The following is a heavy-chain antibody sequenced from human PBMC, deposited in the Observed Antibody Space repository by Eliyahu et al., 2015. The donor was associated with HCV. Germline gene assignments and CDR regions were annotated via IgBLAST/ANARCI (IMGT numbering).Heavy chain of an antibody. CDR1: GASINITSHY. CDR3: ARRSGYGYFDS. D-gene: IGHD5-12*01. Sequence: QLQLQESGPGLMKPSETLSLTCSVSGASINITSHYWGWIRQPPGKGLEWIGNIYYTGSTYYNPSLKRRVTISVDTSESRFFLKLNSVTAGDTAVYYCARRSGYGYFDSWGQGTLVTVSS. J-gene: IGHJ4*02. V-gene: IGHV4-39*01. CDR2: IYYTGST.